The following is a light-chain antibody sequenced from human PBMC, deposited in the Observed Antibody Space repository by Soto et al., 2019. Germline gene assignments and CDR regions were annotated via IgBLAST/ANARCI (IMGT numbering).Light chain of an antibody. V-gene: IGKV3-20*01. CDR1: QSVSSSY. CDR3: QQYGSSYT. CDR2: GAS. J-gene: IGKJ2*01. Sequence: EIVLTQSPGTLSLSPGERATLSCRASQSVSSSYLAWYQQKPGQAPRLLIYGASSRATGIPDRFSGSGSGTDFTLTISRLEPDDFAVYYCQQYGSSYTFGQGTELEIK.